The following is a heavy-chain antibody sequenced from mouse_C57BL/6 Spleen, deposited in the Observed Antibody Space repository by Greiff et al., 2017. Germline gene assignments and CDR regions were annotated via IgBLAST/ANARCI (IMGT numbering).Heavy chain of an antibody. Sequence: QVQLQQPGAELVRPGSSVKLSCKASGYTFTSYWMDWVKQRPGQGLEWIGNIYPSDSETHYNQKFKDKATLTVDKSSSTAYMQLSSLTSEDSAVYYCARSAAQANYFYYWGQGTTLTVSS. CDR2: IYPSDSET. CDR1: GYTFTSYW. J-gene: IGHJ2*01. V-gene: IGHV1-61*01. D-gene: IGHD3-2*02. CDR3: ARSAAQANYFYY.